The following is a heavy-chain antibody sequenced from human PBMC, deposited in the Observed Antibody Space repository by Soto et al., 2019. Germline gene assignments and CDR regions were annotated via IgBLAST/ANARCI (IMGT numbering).Heavy chain of an antibody. V-gene: IGHV1-18*01. CDR3: ARGRYGDY. J-gene: IGHJ4*02. CDR1: GYTFTSYG. Sequence: QVHLVQSGAEVKKPGASVKVSCKASGYTFTSYGITWVRQAPGQGLEWMGWITAHNGNTDYAQKIQGRVIVTRDPSTSTAYMELRSLISDDTAVYYCARGRYGDYWGQGALVNVSS. CDR2: ITAHNGNT. D-gene: IGHD1-1*01.